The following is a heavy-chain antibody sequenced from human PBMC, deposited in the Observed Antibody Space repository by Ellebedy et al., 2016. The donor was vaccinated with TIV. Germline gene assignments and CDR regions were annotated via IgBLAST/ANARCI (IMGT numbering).Heavy chain of an antibody. CDR2: ISSSGDGT. CDR3: ATGAYDI. Sequence: GESLKTSCAASGFTFSSYDMHWVRQAPGKGLEWVSGISSSGDGTYYADSVKGRFTVSRDNSKNTLFLQVNSLRAEDTAVYYCATGAYDIWGKGTMVIVSS. J-gene: IGHJ3*02. CDR1: GFTFSSYD. V-gene: IGHV3-23*01.